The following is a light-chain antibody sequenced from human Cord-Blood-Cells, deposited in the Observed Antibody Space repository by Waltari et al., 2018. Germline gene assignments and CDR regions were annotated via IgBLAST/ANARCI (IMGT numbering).Light chain of an antibody. CDR3: SSYTSSSTYV. V-gene: IGLV2-14*01. CDR1: SSDVGGYNY. CDR2: DVS. Sequence: QSALTQPASVSGSPGQSITISCTGTSSDVGGYNYVSWYQQHPGKAPKLMLYDVSKRPSGFSNRFSGSKSDNTASLTISGLQAEDEADYYCSSYTSSSTYVFGTGTKVTVL. J-gene: IGLJ1*01.